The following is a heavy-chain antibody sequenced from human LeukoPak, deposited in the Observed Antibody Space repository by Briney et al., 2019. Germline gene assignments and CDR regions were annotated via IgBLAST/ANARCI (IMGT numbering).Heavy chain of an antibody. D-gene: IGHD3-10*01. CDR2: IYYSGST. CDR3: ARDWESITMVRGVTPQYYYYMDV. V-gene: IGHV4-39*07. Sequence: SETLSLTCTVSGGSISSSSYYWGWIRQPPGKGLEWIGSIYYSGSTYYNPSLKSRVTISVDTSKNQFSLKLSSVTAADTAVYYCARDWESITMVRGVTPQYYYYMDVWGKGTTVTVSS. J-gene: IGHJ6*03. CDR1: GGSISSSSYY.